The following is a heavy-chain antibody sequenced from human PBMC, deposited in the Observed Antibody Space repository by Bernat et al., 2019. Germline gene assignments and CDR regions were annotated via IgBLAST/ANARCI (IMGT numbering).Heavy chain of an antibody. V-gene: IGHV3-7*01. CDR2: IKQDGSEK. Sequence: EVQLVESGGDLVQPGGSLRLSCAASGFTFSSYWMSWVRLAPGKGLEWVANIKQDGSEKYYVDSVKGRFTISRDNAKNSLYLQMNSLRAEDTAVYYCARDRLVTGTTAGFDYWGQGTLVTVSS. CDR3: ARDRLVTGTTAGFDY. D-gene: IGHD6-19*01. J-gene: IGHJ4*02. CDR1: GFTFSSYW.